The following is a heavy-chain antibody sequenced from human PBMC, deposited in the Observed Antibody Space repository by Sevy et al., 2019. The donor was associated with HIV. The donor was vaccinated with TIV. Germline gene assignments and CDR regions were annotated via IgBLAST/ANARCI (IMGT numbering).Heavy chain of an antibody. CDR2: ISGSGGYT. CDR3: AKEEYSCYDY. CDR1: GFTFTGYA. Sequence: GGSLRLSCAASGFTFTGYAMTWVRQVPGKGLEWVSTISGSGGYTYYADSVKGRFTISRDNSKNTLYLQMNSLRVEDMAVYYCAKEEYSCYDYWGQGTRVTVSS. J-gene: IGHJ4*02. V-gene: IGHV3-23*01. D-gene: IGHD5-12*01.